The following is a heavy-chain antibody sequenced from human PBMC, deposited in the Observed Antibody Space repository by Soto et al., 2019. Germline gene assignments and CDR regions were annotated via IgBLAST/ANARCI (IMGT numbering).Heavy chain of an antibody. J-gene: IGHJ3*02. CDR1: GYTFTGYY. CDR3: ARVGDYARTDDAFDI. D-gene: IGHD3-10*02. Sequence: QVQLVQSGAEVKKPGASVKVSCKASGYTFTGYYMHWVRQAPGQGLEWMGWINPKSGGTNYAQKFQGRVTMTRDTSISTAYRELSRLRSDDTAVYSCARVGDYARTDDAFDIWGQGTMVTVSS. CDR2: INPKSGGT. V-gene: IGHV1-2*02.